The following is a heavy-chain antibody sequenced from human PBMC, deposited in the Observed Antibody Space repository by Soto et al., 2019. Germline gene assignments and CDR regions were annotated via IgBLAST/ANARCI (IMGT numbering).Heavy chain of an antibody. CDR3: ASYGSGSSMCDY. CDR1: GGSISSSNW. V-gene: IGHV4-4*02. CDR2: LYHSGST. Sequence: QVQLQESGPGLVKPSGTLSLTCAVSGGSISSSNWWSWVRQPPGKGLEWIGELYHSGSTNYNPSLKSRVTISVDKSKHQFSLKLSSVNAADTAVYYCASYGSGSSMCDYWGQGTLVTVSS. J-gene: IGHJ4*02. D-gene: IGHD3-10*01.